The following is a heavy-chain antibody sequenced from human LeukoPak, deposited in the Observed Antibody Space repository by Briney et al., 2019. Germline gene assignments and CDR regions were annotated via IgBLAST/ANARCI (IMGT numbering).Heavy chain of an antibody. Sequence: ASVKVSCKASRYTFSDYYMHWVRQAPGQGLEWMGWINPDSGGTKYAQKFQDRVTMTSDTSISTAYMELRSLRSDDTAVYYCARDLYYYDSSGYRLFDYWGQGTLVTVSS. CDR1: RYTFSDYY. CDR3: ARDLYYYDSSGYRLFDY. V-gene: IGHV1-2*02. J-gene: IGHJ4*02. CDR2: INPDSGGT. D-gene: IGHD3-22*01.